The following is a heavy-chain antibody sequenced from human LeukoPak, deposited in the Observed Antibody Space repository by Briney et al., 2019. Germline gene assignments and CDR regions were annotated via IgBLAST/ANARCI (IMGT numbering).Heavy chain of an antibody. V-gene: IGHV4-34*01. Sequence: SETLSLTCAVYGGSFSGYYWSWIRQPPGKGLEWIGEINHSGSTNYNPSLKSRVTISVDTSKNQFSLKLSSVTAADTAVYYCASGIAAAGRKFEVGGADGILPPTPNYYMDVWGKGTTVTISS. CDR2: INHSGST. D-gene: IGHD6-13*01. CDR1: GGSFSGYY. CDR3: ASGIAAAGRKFEVGGADGILPPTPNYYMDV. J-gene: IGHJ6*03.